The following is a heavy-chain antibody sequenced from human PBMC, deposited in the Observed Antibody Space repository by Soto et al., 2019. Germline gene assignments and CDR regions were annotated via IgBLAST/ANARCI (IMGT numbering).Heavy chain of an antibody. CDR1: GGTFSSYA. J-gene: IGHJ5*02. CDR2: IIPIFGTA. CDR3: TTIFGVKYLFDP. V-gene: IGHV1-69*13. D-gene: IGHD3-3*01. Sequence: APVKVSCKASGGTFSSYASSWVRQAPGQGLEWMGGIIPIFGTANYAQKFQGRVTITADESTSTAYMELSSLRSEDTAVSYSTTIFGVKYLFDPCGQGALVTVSS.